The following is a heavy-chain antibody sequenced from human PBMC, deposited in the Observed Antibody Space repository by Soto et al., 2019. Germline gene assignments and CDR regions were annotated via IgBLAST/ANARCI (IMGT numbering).Heavy chain of an antibody. D-gene: IGHD3-3*01. V-gene: IGHV4-30-2*01. CDR2: IYHSGST. Sequence: SETLSLTCAVSGGSISSGGYSWSWIRQPPGKGLEWIGYIYHSGSTYYNPSLKSRVTISVDRSKNQFSLKLSSVTAADTAVYYCARGRLRFLEWLSGLRRRFDPWAQGTLVNVSS. J-gene: IGHJ5*02. CDR3: ARGRLRFLEWLSGLRRRFDP. CDR1: GGSISSGGYS.